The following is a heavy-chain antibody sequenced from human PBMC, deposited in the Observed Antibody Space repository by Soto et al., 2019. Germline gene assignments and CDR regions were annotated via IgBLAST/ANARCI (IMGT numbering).Heavy chain of an antibody. CDR1: GFTFSNYA. J-gene: IGHJ5*02. CDR2: RSGSGGST. Sequence: EVQLLESGGGLVQPGGSLRLSCAASGFTFSNYAMSWVRQAPGKGLEWVSTRSGSGGSTYYADSVKGRFTISRDNSKNTLYLQMNSLRAEDTAVYYCAKDTVPVATPWFDPWGQGTLVTVSS. CDR3: AKDTVPVATPWFDP. V-gene: IGHV3-23*01. D-gene: IGHD2-2*01.